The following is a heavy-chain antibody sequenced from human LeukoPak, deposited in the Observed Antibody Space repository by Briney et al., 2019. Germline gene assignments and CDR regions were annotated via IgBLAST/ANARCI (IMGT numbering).Heavy chain of an antibody. CDR2: ISGSGGNT. D-gene: IGHD6-19*01. Sequence: GGSLRLSCAASGFNFSSYGMSWVRQAPGKGLEWDSGISGSGGNTYYTDSVRGRLSISRDNSKNTLYLQVNSLRAEDTAVYYCAKGRTEGGTLALDYWGQGTLVTVSS. V-gene: IGHV3-23*01. CDR3: AKGRTEGGTLALDY. J-gene: IGHJ4*02. CDR1: GFNFSSYG.